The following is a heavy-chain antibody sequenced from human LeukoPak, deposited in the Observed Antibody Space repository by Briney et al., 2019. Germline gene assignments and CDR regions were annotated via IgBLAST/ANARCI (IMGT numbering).Heavy chain of an antibody. CDR2: INTDGSSR. CDR1: GFNFSTSW. V-gene: IGHV3-74*01. J-gene: IGHJ4*02. Sequence: GGSLRLTCAASGFNFSTSWMNWVRQAPGKGLVCVPRINTDGSSRSYADSVKGRFTISRDNAKNSLYLQMNSLRAEDTAVYYCARDYYYDSSDLYPFDYWGQGTLVTVSS. D-gene: IGHD3-22*01. CDR3: ARDYYYDSSDLYPFDY.